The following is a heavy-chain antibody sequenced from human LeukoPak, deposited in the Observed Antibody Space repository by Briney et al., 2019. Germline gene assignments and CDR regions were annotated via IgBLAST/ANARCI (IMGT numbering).Heavy chain of an antibody. CDR2: ISAYNGHT. CDR1: GYTFSSCG. CDR3: ARGSYLDY. Sequence: ASVKVSCKASGYTFSSCGISWVRQAPGQGLEWMGWISAYNGHTNYAQNLQGRVTMTTDASTRTAYMELRSLRSDDTAVYYCARGSYLDYWGQGTLVTVSS. J-gene: IGHJ4*02. V-gene: IGHV1-18*01. D-gene: IGHD3-10*01.